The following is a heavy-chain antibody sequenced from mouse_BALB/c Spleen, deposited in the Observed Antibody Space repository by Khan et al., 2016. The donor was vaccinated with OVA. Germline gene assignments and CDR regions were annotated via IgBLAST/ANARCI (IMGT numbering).Heavy chain of an antibody. CDR3: ARSGYDYFAY. CDR2: IYPGDGNT. CDR1: GYAFSNYL. D-gene: IGHD2-14*01. Sequence: VQLKQSGAELVRPGSSVKISCKASGYAFSNYLMNWVKQGPGQGLEWIGQIYPGDGNTNYNGKFKDKATLTADNSSTTAYMQLSSLTSEDSAVYFGARSGYDYFAYWGQGTLVTVSA. J-gene: IGHJ3*01. V-gene: IGHV1-80*01.